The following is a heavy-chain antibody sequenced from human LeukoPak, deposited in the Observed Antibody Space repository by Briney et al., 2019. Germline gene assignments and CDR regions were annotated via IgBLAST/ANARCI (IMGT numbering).Heavy chain of an antibody. D-gene: IGHD5-12*01. V-gene: IGHV3-23*01. J-gene: IGHJ4*02. CDR2: ISGSGGST. Sequence: GGSLRLSCAASGFTFSSYAMSWVRQAPGKGLEWVSAISGSGGSTYYADSVKGRFTISRDNSKNTLYLQMNSLRAEDTAVYYCAKVEGGYDSKYYFDYWGQGTLVTVCS. CDR1: GFTFSSYA. CDR3: AKVEGGYDSKYYFDY.